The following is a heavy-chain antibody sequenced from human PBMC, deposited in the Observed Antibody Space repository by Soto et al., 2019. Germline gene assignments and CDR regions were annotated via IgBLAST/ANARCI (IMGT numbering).Heavy chain of an antibody. Sequence: ASGQVSCKVSGDTFTGYYMHWVRQAPGQGLEWMGWIDPNSGGTNYAQKFQGWVTMTRDTSISTAYMELSRLRSDDTAVYYCARAAYSSGPTGYYYGMDVWGQGTTVTVSS. V-gene: IGHV1-2*04. J-gene: IGHJ6*02. CDR3: ARAAYSSGPTGYYYGMDV. CDR2: IDPNSGGT. D-gene: IGHD6-19*01. CDR1: GDTFTGYY.